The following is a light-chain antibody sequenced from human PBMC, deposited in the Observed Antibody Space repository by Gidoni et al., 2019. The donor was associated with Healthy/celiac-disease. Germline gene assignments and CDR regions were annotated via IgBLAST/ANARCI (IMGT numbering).Light chain of an antibody. CDR2: EVS. J-gene: IGLJ1*01. CDR1: SSDVGSYNL. V-gene: IGLV2-23*02. CDR3: CSYAGSSIHV. Sequence: QSALTQPAPVSGSPGQSITISCTGTSSDVGSYNLVSWYQQHPGKAPKLMIYEVSKRPSGFSNRFSGSKSGNTASLTISGLQAEDEADYYCCSYAGSSIHVFGTGTKVTVL.